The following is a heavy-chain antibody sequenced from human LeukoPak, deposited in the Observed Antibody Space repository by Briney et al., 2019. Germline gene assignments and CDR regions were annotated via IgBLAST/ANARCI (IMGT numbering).Heavy chain of an antibody. V-gene: IGHV4-39*07. CDR1: GGSISSSSYY. D-gene: IGHD6-6*01. Sequence: SETLSLTCTVSGGSISSSSYYWGWIRQPPGKGLEWIGSIYYSGSTYYNPSLKSRVTISVDTSKNQFSLKLSSVTAADTAVYYCARGFSPPDIAARPHYYYYMDVWGKGTTVTVSS. CDR3: ARGFSPPDIAARPHYYYYMDV. J-gene: IGHJ6*03. CDR2: IYYSGST.